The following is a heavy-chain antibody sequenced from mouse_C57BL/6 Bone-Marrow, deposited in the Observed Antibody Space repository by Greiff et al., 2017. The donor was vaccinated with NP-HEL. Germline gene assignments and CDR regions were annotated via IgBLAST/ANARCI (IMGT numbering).Heavy chain of an antibody. CDR3: ARRRKQEYYAMDY. CDR2: INPSSGYT. J-gene: IGHJ4*01. Sequence: VQLVESGAELAKPGASVKLSCKASGYTFTSYWMHWVKQRPGQGLEWIGYINPSSGYTKYNQKFKDKATLTADKSSSTAYMQLSSLTYEDSAVYYCARRRKQEYYAMDYWGKGTSVTVSS. CDR1: GYTFTSYW. V-gene: IGHV1-7*01.